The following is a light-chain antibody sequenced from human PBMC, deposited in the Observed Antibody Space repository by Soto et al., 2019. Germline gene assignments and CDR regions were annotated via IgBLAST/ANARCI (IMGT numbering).Light chain of an antibody. J-gene: IGKJ1*01. V-gene: IGKV4-1*01. Sequence: DIVMTQSPDSLAVSLGERATINCTSSKSVLYSSNNKNYLAWYQQKPGQPPKALIYWASTRESGVPDRFSGSGSGTDFTLTISSLQAEDVAVYYCQQYYTTPWTFGQGTKVDIK. CDR1: KSVLYSSNNKNY. CDR2: WAS. CDR3: QQYYTTPWT.